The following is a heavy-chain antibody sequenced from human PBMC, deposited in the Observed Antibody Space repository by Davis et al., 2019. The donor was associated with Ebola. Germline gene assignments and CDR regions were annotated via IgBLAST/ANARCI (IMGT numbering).Heavy chain of an antibody. V-gene: IGHV3-30*03. J-gene: IGHJ4*02. Sequence: GESLKISCAASGFTFSSYGMHWVRQAPGKGLEWVAVISYDGSNKYYADSVKGRFTISRDNSKNTLYLQMNSLRAEDTAVYYCARERNRAAIRGIFDYWGQGTLVTVSS. CDR1: GFTFSSYG. CDR2: ISYDGSNK. CDR3: ARERNRAAIRGIFDY. D-gene: IGHD2-2*02.